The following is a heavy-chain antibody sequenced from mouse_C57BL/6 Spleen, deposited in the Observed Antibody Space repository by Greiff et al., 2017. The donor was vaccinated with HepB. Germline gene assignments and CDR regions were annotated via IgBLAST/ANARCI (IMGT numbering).Heavy chain of an antibody. CDR3: ARRGTGYYFDY. CDR1: GFTFSSYA. V-gene: IGHV5-4*01. D-gene: IGHD4-1*01. CDR2: ISDGGSYT. J-gene: IGHJ2*01. Sequence: EVQRVESGGGLVKPGGSLKLSCAASGFTFSSYAMSWVRQTPEKRLEWVATISDGGSYTYYPDNVKGRFTISRDNAKNNLYLQMSHRKSEDTAMYYCARRGTGYYFDYLGQGTTLTVSS.